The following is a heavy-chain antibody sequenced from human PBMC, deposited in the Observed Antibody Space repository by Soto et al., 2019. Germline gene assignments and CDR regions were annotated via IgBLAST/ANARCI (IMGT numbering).Heavy chain of an antibody. CDR2: IYNGGST. J-gene: IGHJ5*02. CDR1: GYSISSGYY. V-gene: IGHV4-38-2*01. CDR3: ARVGPWVPYYYDSSPYTFENWFDP. D-gene: IGHD3-22*01. Sequence: TSETLSLTCAVSGYSISSGYYWGWLRQPPGKGLEWIGSIYNGGSTYYNPSLKSRVTLSIDMTNNHVSLILNSVTAADTAVYYCARVGPWVPYYYDSSPYTFENWFDPWGQGTLVTVSS.